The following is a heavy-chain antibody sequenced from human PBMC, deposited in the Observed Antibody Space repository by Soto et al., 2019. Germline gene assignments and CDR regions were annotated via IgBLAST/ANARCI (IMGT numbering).Heavy chain of an antibody. V-gene: IGHV4-31*03. CDR3: ARVGSSSRDC. CDR1: GGSISSGGYY. CDR2: IYYSGST. D-gene: IGHD6-13*01. Sequence: SETLSLTCTVSGGSISSGGYYWSWIRQHPGKGLEWIGYIYYSGSTYYNPSLKSRVTISVDTSKNQFSLKLSCGTAAETAVYYCARVGSSSRDCLGQGTLVTVAS. J-gene: IGHJ4*02.